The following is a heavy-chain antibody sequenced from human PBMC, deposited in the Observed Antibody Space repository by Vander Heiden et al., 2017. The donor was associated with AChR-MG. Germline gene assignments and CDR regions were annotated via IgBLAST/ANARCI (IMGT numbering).Heavy chain of an antibody. V-gene: IGHV3-7*01. J-gene: IGHJ6*02. CDR3: ARFLEWVGSYNYGMDV. D-gene: IGHD3-3*01. CDR1: GFRFSDYW. CDR2: IKQDGSER. Sequence: EVQLVESGGGLVQPGGSLRLSCAAPGFRFSDYWMNWVRQAPGKGLEWVANIKQDGSERYYVGSGKGRFTISRDNDENSVYLQMNSLREEDTAVYYCARFLEWVGSYNYGMDVWGQGTTVTVSS.